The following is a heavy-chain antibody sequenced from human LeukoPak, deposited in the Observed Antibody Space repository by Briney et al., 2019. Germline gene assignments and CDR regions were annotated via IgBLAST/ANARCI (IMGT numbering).Heavy chain of an antibody. J-gene: IGHJ3*02. V-gene: IGHV3-7*01. Sequence: GGSLRLSCVASGFTVSSYWMSWVRLAPGKGPEWVANIKQDGSEKYYVESLKGRFTISRDNAENSLYLQINSLRVEDTAVYYCARPYGSGSSYKAFNIWGQGTMVTVSS. CDR1: GFTVSSYW. CDR3: ARPYGSGSSYKAFNI. D-gene: IGHD3-10*01. CDR2: IKQDGSEK.